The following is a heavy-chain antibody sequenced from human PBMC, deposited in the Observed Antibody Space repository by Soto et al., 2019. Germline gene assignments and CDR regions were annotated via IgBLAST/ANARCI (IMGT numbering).Heavy chain of an antibody. J-gene: IGHJ6*02. CDR3: ARDPTMVRGVMNYYYGMDV. Sequence: QVQLVQSGAEVKKPGSSVKVSCKASGGTFSSYAISWVRQAPGQGLEWMVGIIPIFGTANYAQKFQGRVTITADESTSTAYMELSSLRSEDTAMYYCARDPTMVRGVMNYYYGMDVWGQGTTVTVSS. CDR2: IIPIFGTA. D-gene: IGHD3-10*01. CDR1: GGTFSSYA. V-gene: IGHV1-69*01.